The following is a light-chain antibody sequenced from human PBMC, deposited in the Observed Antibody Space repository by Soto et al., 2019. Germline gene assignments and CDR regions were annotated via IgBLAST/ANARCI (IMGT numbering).Light chain of an antibody. CDR1: SSSIGSKI. V-gene: IGLV1-40*01. CDR3: QSYDSTLSARYV. J-gene: IGLJ1*01. Sequence: QSVLTQPPSASGTPGQRVIISCSGSSSSIGSKIVNWYRQLPGAAPKLLIVGNTIRPSGVPDRFSASTSGTSASLAITGLQAEDEGDYYCQSYDSTLSARYVFGTGTKLTVL. CDR2: GNT.